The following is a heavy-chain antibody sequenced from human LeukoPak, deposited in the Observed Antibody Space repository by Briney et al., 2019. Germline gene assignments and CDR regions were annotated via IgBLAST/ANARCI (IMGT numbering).Heavy chain of an antibody. V-gene: IGHV3-74*01. D-gene: IGHD5-24*01. Sequence: GGPLSLPGAASGSTFTTYGMHWVRHAPGKGLGWVSRIMSDGRSTYADSVKGRFTISRDTAKNTLYLQMNSLRAEDTAVYYCARDSQFIGPLYWGQGTLVTVSS. CDR3: ARDSQFIGPLY. CDR1: GSTFTTYG. J-gene: IGHJ4*02. CDR2: IMSDGRST.